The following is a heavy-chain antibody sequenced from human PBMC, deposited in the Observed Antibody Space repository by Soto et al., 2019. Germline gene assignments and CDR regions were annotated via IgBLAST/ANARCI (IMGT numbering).Heavy chain of an antibody. CDR3: ARQDDILTGGSFDI. CDR1: GGSISSSSYY. Sequence: SETLSLTCTVSGGSISSSSYYWGWIRQPPGKGLEWIGSIYYSGSTYYNPSLKSRVTISVDTSKNQFSLKLSSVTAADTAVYYCARQDDILTGGSFDIWGQGTMVTVSS. CDR2: IYYSGST. V-gene: IGHV4-39*01. J-gene: IGHJ3*02. D-gene: IGHD3-9*01.